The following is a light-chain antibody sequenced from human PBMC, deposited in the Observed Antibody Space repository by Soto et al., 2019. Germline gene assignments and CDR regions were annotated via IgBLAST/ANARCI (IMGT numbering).Light chain of an antibody. V-gene: IGKV3-11*01. CDR3: QQRSDWPWT. CDR2: EAS. Sequence: EIVLTQSPATLSFSPGERGPLXWRASQSVSSYLAWYQQRPGQAPRLLMYEASNRATGIPARFSGGGSGTDFTLTISSLEPEDFAVYYCQQRSDWPWTFGQGTKVDIK. J-gene: IGKJ1*01. CDR1: QSVSSY.